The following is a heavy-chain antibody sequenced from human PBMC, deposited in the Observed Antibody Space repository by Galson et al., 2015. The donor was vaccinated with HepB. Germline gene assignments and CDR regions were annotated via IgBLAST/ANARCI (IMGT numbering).Heavy chain of an antibody. CDR2: ISYDGSNK. J-gene: IGHJ4*02. CDR1: GFTFSDYG. CDR3: AKVARDLTAGGDY. V-gene: IGHV3-30*18. Sequence: SVRLSCAASGFTFSDYGMHWVRQAPGKGLEWVTVISYDGSNKYYADSVKGRFTISRDNSKNTLYLQMNSLRAEDTAVYYCAKVARDLTAGGDYWGQGTLVTVSS. D-gene: IGHD3-9*01.